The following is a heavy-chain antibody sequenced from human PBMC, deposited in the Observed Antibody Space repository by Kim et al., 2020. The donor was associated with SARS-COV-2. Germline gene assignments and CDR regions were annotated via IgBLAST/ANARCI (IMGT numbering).Heavy chain of an antibody. V-gene: IGHV3-23*01. D-gene: IGHD3-22*01. J-gene: IGHJ4*02. CDR3: AKVSYDSSGYPDDY. Sequence: GGSLRLSCAASGFTFSSYAMSWVRQAPGKGLEWVSAISGSGGSTYYADSVKGRFTISRDNSKNTLYLQMNSLRAEDTAVYYCAKVSYDSSGYPDDYWGQGTLVTVSS. CDR1: GFTFSSYA. CDR2: ISGSGGST.